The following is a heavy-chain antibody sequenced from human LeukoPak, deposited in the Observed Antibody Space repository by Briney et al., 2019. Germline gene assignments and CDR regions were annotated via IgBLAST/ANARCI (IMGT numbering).Heavy chain of an antibody. J-gene: IGHJ5*02. Sequence: PGGSLRLSCAASGFTFSSYSMNWVRQAPGKGLEWVSGISWNSGSIGYADSVKGRFTISRDNAKNSLYLQMNSLRAEDTALYYCAKARLWFGELTFDPWGQGTLVTVSS. CDR2: ISWNSGSI. V-gene: IGHV3-9*01. CDR3: AKARLWFGELTFDP. D-gene: IGHD3-10*01. CDR1: GFTFSSYS.